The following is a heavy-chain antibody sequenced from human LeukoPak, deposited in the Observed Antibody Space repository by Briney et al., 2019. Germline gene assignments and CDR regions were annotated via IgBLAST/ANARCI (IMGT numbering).Heavy chain of an antibody. CDR3: ATVADYYGSGSYYNSGGGDFDY. CDR1: GYTFTSYG. J-gene: IGHJ4*02. V-gene: IGHV1-18*01. D-gene: IGHD3-10*01. Sequence: ASVKVSCKASGYTFTSYGISWVRQAPGQGLEWMGWISAYNGNTNYAQKLQGRVTMTTDTSTSTAYMELRSLRSDDTAVYYCATVADYYGSGSYYNSGGGDFDYWGQGTLVTVSS. CDR2: ISAYNGNT.